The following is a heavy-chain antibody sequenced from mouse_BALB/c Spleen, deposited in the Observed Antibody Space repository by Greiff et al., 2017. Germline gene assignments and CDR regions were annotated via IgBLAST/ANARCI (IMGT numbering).Heavy chain of an antibody. V-gene: IGHV5-12-2*01. J-gene: IGHJ3*01. Sequence: EVQRVESGGGLVQPGGSLKLSCAASGFTFSSYTMSWVRQTPEQRLEWVAYISNGGGSTYYPDTVKGRFTISRDNAKNTLYLQMSSLKSEDTAMYYCARHDYYGSKAFFAYWGQGTLVTVSA. CDR2: ISNGGGST. CDR3: ARHDYYGSKAFFAY. D-gene: IGHD1-1*01. CDR1: GFTFSSYT.